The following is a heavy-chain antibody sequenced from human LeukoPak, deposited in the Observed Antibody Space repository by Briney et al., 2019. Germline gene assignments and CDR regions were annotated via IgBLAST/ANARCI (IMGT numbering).Heavy chain of an antibody. D-gene: IGHD3-16*01. J-gene: IGHJ4*02. CDR1: GYTFTGYY. V-gene: IGHV1-2*06. CDR3: ARVKDDYVWGSYSY. Sequence: ASVKVSCKASGYTFTGYYMHWVRQVPGQGLEWMGRINPNSGGTNYAQKFQGRVTMTRDTSISTAYMELSRLRSDDTAVYYCARVKDDYVWGSYSYWGQGTLVTVSS. CDR2: INPNSGGT.